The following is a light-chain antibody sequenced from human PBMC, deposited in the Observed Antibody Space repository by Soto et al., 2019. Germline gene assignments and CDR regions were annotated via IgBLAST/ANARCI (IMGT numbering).Light chain of an antibody. CDR2: GAS. V-gene: IGKV3-15*01. J-gene: IGKJ5*01. CDR3: HQYDNWPIT. Sequence: EIVMTQSPATLSLSPGERATLSCRASQSVSSNLAWYQQKPGQAPRLLIYGASTRATGIPARFSGSGSGTEFTLTISSLQAEDFAVFYCHQYDNWPITFGQGTRLEIK. CDR1: QSVSSN.